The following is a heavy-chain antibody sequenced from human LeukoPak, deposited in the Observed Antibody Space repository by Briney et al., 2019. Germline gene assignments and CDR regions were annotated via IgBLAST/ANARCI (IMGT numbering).Heavy chain of an antibody. CDR1: GGSISSSSYY. J-gene: IGHJ4*02. D-gene: IGHD7-27*01. V-gene: IGHV4-39*07. CDR2: IYYSGST. Sequence: PSETLSLTCTVSGGSISSSSYYWGWIRQPPGKGLEWIGSIYYSGSTYYNPSLKSRVTISVDTSKNQFSLKLSSVTAADTAVYYCARVNWGPLDYWGQGTLVTVSS. CDR3: ARVNWGPLDY.